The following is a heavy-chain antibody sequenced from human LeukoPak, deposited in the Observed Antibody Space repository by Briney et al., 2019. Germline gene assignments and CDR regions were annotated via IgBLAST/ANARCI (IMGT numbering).Heavy chain of an antibody. D-gene: IGHD3-22*01. CDR3: ARVRTYYYDSSGFPQGVAAFDI. J-gene: IGHJ3*02. V-gene: IGHV4-34*01. CDR2: INHSGST. Sequence: PSGTLSLTCAVYGGSFSGYYWSWIRQPPGKGLEWIGEINHSGSTNYNPSLKSRVTISVDTSKNQFSLKLSSVTAADTAVYYCARVRTYYYDSSGFPQGVAAFDIWGQGTMVTVSS. CDR1: GGSFSGYY.